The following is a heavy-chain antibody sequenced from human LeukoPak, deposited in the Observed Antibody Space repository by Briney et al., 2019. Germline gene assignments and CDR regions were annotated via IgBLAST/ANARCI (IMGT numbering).Heavy chain of an antibody. CDR3: ARGGKGPVSYYYYMDV. V-gene: IGHV4-34*01. CDR2: INHSGST. J-gene: IGHJ6*03. Sequence: SETLSLTCAVYGGSFSGYYWSWIRQPPGKGLEWIGEINHSGSTNYNPSRKSRVTISVDTSKNQFSLKLSSVTAADTAVYYCARGGKGPVSYYYYMDVWGKGTTVTVSS. D-gene: IGHD1-14*01. CDR1: GGSFSGYY.